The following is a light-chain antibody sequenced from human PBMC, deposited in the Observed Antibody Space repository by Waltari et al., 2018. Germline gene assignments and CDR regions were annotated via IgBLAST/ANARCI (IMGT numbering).Light chain of an antibody. V-gene: IGLV2-14*01. CDR2: EVS. Sequence: QSALTQPASVSGSPGQSITISCTGTSSDIGGYKYVSWYQHHPGKAPKIIIYEVSNRPSGVSNRFSGSKSGNTASLTISGLQAEDEADYYCSSYTSNSRVFGAGTKLTVL. CDR1: SSDIGGYKY. J-gene: IGLJ3*02. CDR3: SSYTSNSRV.